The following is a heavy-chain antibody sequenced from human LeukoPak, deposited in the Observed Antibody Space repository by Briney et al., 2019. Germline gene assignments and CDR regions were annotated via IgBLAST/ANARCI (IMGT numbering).Heavy chain of an antibody. J-gene: IGHJ3*02. Sequence: KSGGSLRLSCTASGFTFGDYAMSWFRQAPGKGLEWVGFIRRKAYGGTTEYAASVKGRFTISRDDSKSIAYLQMNSLKTEGTAVYYCTRSLLWFGELPSNDAFDIWGQGTMVTVSS. CDR3: TRSLLWFGELPSNDAFDI. CDR1: GFTFGDYA. D-gene: IGHD3-10*01. V-gene: IGHV3-49*05. CDR2: IRRKAYGGTT.